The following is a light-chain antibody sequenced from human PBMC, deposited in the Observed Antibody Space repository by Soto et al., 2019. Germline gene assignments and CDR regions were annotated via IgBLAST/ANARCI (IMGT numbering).Light chain of an antibody. CDR3: QQLRTYPLT. Sequence: DIQLTQSPSFLSASVGDRVTITCRASQGISDYLAWYQQKPGSAPKLLIYGASTLHSEVPSRFSGSGSGTEFSLTISSLQPEDFATYFCQQLRTYPLTFGGGTRVEIK. CDR2: GAS. V-gene: IGKV1-9*01. CDR1: QGISDY. J-gene: IGKJ4*01.